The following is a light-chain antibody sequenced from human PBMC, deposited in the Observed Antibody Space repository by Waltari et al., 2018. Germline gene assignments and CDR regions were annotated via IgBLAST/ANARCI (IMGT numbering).Light chain of an antibody. CDR2: LGS. Sequence: DIVMTQSPLSLPVTPGEPASISCRSSQSLLNSNGFHYLDWYLQRPGQSPQLLIYLGSHRAPGVPDRFSGSASGTEFTLRISRVEAEDVGVYYCIQALQTPWGFGQGTKVEI. J-gene: IGKJ1*01. V-gene: IGKV2-28*01. CDR1: QSLLNSNGFHY. CDR3: IQALQTPWG.